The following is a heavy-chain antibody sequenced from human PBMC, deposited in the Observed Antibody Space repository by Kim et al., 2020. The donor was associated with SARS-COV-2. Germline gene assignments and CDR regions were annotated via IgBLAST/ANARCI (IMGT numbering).Heavy chain of an antibody. Sequence: GGSLRLSCAASGFTFSSDSMNWVRQAPGKGLEWVSYISSSSSTIYYADSVKGRFTISRDNAKNSLYLQMNSLRAEDTAVYYCARGGAGGGYSYGLRGETFDYWGQGTLVTVSS. V-gene: IGHV3-48*04. J-gene: IGHJ4*02. CDR2: ISSSSSTI. CDR1: GFTFSSDS. D-gene: IGHD5-18*01. CDR3: ARGGAGGGYSYGLRGETFDY.